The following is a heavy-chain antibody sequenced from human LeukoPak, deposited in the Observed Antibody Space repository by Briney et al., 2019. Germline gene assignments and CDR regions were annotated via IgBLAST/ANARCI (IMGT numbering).Heavy chain of an antibody. CDR3: AREVGSSWRYYFDY. V-gene: IGHV3-64*01. Sequence: GGSLRLSCAASGFTFSTYAMHWVRQAPGRGLEYVSAISTDEGGTYYANSVKGRFTISRDNSKNTLYLQMGSLRAEDMAVYYCAREVGSSWRYYFDYWGQGTLVTVSS. CDR1: GFTFSTYA. CDR2: ISTDEGGT. J-gene: IGHJ4*02. D-gene: IGHD6-13*01.